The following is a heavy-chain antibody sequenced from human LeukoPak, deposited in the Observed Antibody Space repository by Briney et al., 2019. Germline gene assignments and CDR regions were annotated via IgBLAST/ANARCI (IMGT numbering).Heavy chain of an antibody. Sequence: GGSLRLSCAAYGFTFSDYWMTWVRQAPGRGLVWVSRIYSDGSRTNYADSVKGRFTISGDNAKNTLYLQMNSLRAEDTAVYYCARSGRGGAFDIWGQGTMVTVSS. D-gene: IGHD1-26*01. V-gene: IGHV3-74*01. CDR3: ARSGRGGAFDI. CDR2: IYSDGSRT. CDR1: GFTFSDYW. J-gene: IGHJ3*02.